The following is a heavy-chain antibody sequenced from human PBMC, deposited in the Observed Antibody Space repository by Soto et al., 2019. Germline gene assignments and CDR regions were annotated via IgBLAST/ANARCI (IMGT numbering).Heavy chain of an antibody. J-gene: IGHJ6*02. V-gene: IGHV1-69*06. CDR2: IIPIFGTA. Sequence: GASVKVSCKASGGTFSSYAISWVRQAPGQGLEWMGGIIPIFGTANYAQKFQGRVTITADKSTSTAYMELSSLRSEDTAVYYCARAVVVVPAAIIPYYYGMDVWGQGTTVTVSS. CDR3: ARAVVVVPAAIIPYYYGMDV. D-gene: IGHD2-2*02. CDR1: GGTFSSYA.